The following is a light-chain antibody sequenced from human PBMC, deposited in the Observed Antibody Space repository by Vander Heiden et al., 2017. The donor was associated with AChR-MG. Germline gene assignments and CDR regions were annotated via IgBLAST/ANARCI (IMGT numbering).Light chain of an antibody. Sequence: DIQMTQSPSTLSASVGDRVTITCRASQSISNWLAWYQHKPGKAPNLLIYKASSLESGVPSRVTGSGSGTEFTLTISSLQPDDFATYYCQQSDAYPWTFGQGTKVEVK. CDR2: KAS. J-gene: IGKJ1*01. CDR1: QSISNW. CDR3: QQSDAYPWT. V-gene: IGKV1-5*03.